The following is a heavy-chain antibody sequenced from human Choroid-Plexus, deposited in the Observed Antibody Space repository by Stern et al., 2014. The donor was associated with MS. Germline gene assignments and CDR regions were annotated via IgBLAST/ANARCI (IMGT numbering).Heavy chain of an antibody. D-gene: IGHD3-3*01. CDR2: INPNTGGR. CDR1: GYIFTGYY. V-gene: IGHV1-2*02. Sequence: VQLVESGAEVKKPGASVKVSCKTSGYIFTGYYIHWVRQAPGQGLEWMAWINPNTGGRKYAQKFQGRVTMSRDTSISTDYVELSSLTSDDTAVYYCARDQRGITIFGVVTDYYYLGMDVWGQGTTVTVSS. CDR3: ARDQRGITIFGVVTDYYYLGMDV. J-gene: IGHJ6*02.